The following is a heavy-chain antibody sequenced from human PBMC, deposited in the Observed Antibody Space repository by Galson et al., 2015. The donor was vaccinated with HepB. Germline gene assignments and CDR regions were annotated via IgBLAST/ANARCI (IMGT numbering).Heavy chain of an antibody. V-gene: IGHV3-23*01. CDR1: GFTFSSYA. CDR2: ISGSGGST. CDR3: AKDLRGGYSSSWSKGDYGMDV. J-gene: IGHJ6*02. Sequence: SLRLSCAASGFTFSSYAMSWVRQAPGKGLEWVSAISGSGGSTYYADSVKGRFTISRDNSKNTLYLQMNSLRAEDTAVYYCAKDLRGGYSSSWSKGDYGMDVRGQGTTVTVSS. D-gene: IGHD6-13*01.